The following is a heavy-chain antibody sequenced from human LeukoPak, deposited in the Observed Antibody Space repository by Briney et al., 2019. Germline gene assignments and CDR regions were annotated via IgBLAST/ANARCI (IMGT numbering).Heavy chain of an antibody. D-gene: IGHD6-6*01. V-gene: IGHV3-7*01. CDR2: IDQDGTDR. CDR1: GFTFTTYW. Sequence: GGSLRLSCAASGFTFTTYWMDWVRQPPGKGLEWVASIDQDGTDRYYVDSVKGRFTISRDNARNSLYLQVNSLRAEDTAVYFCVREAGSIEDYWGQGTQVTVSS. J-gene: IGHJ4*02. CDR3: VREAGSIEDY.